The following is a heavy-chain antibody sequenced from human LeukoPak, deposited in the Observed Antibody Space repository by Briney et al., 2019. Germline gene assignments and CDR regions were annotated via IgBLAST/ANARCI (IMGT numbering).Heavy chain of an antibody. CDR2: INWNGGST. J-gene: IGHJ6*03. CDR1: GFTFDDYG. CDR3: ARGGFGYCSGGSCLYGDYDYYYYMDV. V-gene: IGHV3-20*04. Sequence: PGGSLRLSCAASGFTFDDYGMSWVRQAPGKGLEWVSGINWNGGSTGYADSVKGRFTISRDNAKNSLYLQMNSLRAEDTALYYCARGGFGYCSGGSCLYGDYDYYYYMDVWGKGTTVTVSS. D-gene: IGHD2-15*01.